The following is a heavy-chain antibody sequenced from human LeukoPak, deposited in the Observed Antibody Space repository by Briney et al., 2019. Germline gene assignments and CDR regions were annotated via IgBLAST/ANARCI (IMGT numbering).Heavy chain of an antibody. V-gene: IGHV3-13*01. CDR2: IGTVGDT. CDR3: AKDSSGWYYFDY. CDR1: GFTFSDYD. J-gene: IGHJ4*02. D-gene: IGHD6-19*01. Sequence: GGSLRLSCAASGFTFSDYDMHWVRQVTGRGLEWVSTIGTVGDTYYRDSVKGRFTISRENANNSLYLQMNSLRGGDTAVYYCAKDSSGWYYFDYWGQGTLVTVSS.